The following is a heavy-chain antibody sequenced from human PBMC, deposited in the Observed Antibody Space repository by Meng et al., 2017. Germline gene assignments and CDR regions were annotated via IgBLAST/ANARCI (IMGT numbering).Heavy chain of an antibody. CDR3: ARARIYYGSGTNAFDI. Sequence: ASVKVSCKASGYTFTSYGISWVRQAPGQGLEWMGWISAYNGNTNYAQKLQGRVTMTTDTSTSTAYMELRNLRSDDTAVYYCARARIYYGSGTNAFDIWGQGTMVTVSS. V-gene: IGHV1-18*01. J-gene: IGHJ3*02. CDR2: ISAYNGNT. CDR1: GYTFTSYG. D-gene: IGHD3-10*01.